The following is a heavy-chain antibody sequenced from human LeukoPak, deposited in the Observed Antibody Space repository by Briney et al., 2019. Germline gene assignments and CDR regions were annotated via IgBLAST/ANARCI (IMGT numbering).Heavy chain of an antibody. J-gene: IGHJ4*02. Sequence: PGGSLRLSCVVSGLTFSSYSMSWVRQAPGKGLEWVSGISASGGDTWYPDSVKGRFTIFRDNSKNTLFLQMNSLRVEDTAIYYCAKDAAGPEYWGQGTRVTVSS. CDR3: AKDAAGPEY. V-gene: IGHV3-23*01. D-gene: IGHD6-13*01. CDR1: GLTFSSYS. CDR2: ISASGGDT.